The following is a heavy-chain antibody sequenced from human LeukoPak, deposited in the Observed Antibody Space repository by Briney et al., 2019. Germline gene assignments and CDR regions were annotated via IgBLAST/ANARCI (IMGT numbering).Heavy chain of an antibody. Sequence: GSLRLSCAASGFTFSSYAMSWVRQAPGKGLEWIGEINHSGSTNYNPPLKSRVTISVDTSKNQFSLKLSSVTAADTAVYYCARTWGNYYDPGGPVGRDYFDYWGQGTLVTVSS. CDR1: GFTFSSYA. J-gene: IGHJ4*02. CDR2: INHSGST. CDR3: ARTWGNYYDPGGPVGRDYFDY. V-gene: IGHV4-34*01. D-gene: IGHD3-22*01.